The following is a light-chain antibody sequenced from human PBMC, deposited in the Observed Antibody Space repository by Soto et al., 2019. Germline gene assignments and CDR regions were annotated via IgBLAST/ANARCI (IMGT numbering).Light chain of an antibody. J-gene: IGKJ4*01. CDR3: QQYNNWLMLS. V-gene: IGKV3-15*01. CDR1: QSVSSN. CDR2: GAS. Sequence: EIVMTHSPAILSVSPGERATLSCRASQSVSSNLAWYQQKPGQTPRLLIYGASTRATGIPARFSGSGSGTEFTLTISSLQSEDFAIYYCQQYNNWLMLSFGGGTKVDIK.